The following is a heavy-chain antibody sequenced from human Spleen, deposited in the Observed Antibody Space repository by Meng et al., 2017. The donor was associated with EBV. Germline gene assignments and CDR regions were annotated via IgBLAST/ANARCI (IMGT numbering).Heavy chain of an antibody. CDR2: ISAYDAKT. CDR1: GYTFNTYA. J-gene: IGHJ4*02. Sequence: QGQLVQSGAEMKKPGASVKVSCKASGYTFNTYAITWVRQAPGQGLEWMGWISAYDAKTKYPQRLQGRVTMTTDTSTRTAYMELRSLRSDDTAVYYCARERGSSWYRDYWGQGTLVTVSS. CDR3: ARERGSSWYRDY. D-gene: IGHD6-13*01. V-gene: IGHV1-18*01.